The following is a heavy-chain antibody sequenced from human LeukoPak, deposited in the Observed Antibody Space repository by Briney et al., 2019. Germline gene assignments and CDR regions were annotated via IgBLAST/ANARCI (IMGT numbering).Heavy chain of an antibody. CDR2: LSGSDDST. CDR3: ARDWGNRDGLGILDY. CDR1: GFTFRDSA. V-gene: IGHV3-23*01. Sequence: RTGGSLRLSCEGSGFTFRDSALNWVRQAPGKGLEWISALSGSDDSTYYADSVKGRFSISRDTSKNTLYLQMNSLRVEDTAVYYCARDWGNRDGLGILDYWGQGTLVTVSS. J-gene: IGHJ4*02. D-gene: IGHD7-27*01.